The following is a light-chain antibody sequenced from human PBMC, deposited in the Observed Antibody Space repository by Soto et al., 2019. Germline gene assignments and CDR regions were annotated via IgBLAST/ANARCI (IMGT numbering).Light chain of an antibody. CDR1: QSVSSN. CDR3: QQYKDWPLT. J-gene: IGKJ4*01. Sequence: EIVMTQSPATLSVSPGGRATLSCRASQSVSSNVAWYQQKPGQAPRLLIYGASTRATGFPARFSGSGSGTEFTLTISSLQPEDFAVYYCQQYKDWPLTFGGGTRVEIK. V-gene: IGKV3-15*01. CDR2: GAS.